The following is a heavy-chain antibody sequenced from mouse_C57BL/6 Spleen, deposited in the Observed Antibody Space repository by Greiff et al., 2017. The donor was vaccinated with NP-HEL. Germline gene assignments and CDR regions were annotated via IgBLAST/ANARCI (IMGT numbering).Heavy chain of an antibody. J-gene: IGHJ4*01. CDR1: GYTFTDYY. V-gene: IGHV1-26*01. CDR2: INPNNGGT. CDR3: ARGSSPLGYAMDY. D-gene: IGHD1-1*01. Sequence: EVQLQQSGPELVKPGASVKISCKASGYTFTDYYMNWVKQSHGKSLEWIGDINPNNGGTSYNQKFKGKATLPVDKSSSTAYMELRSLTSEDSAVYYCARGSSPLGYAMDYWGQGTSVTVSS.